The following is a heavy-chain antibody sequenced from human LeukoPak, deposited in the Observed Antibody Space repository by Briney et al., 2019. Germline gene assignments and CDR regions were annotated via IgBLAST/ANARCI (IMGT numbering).Heavy chain of an antibody. D-gene: IGHD5-18*01. V-gene: IGHV3-7*03. Sequence: GGSLRLSCAVSGFTMSNYYMIWVRQAPGKGPEWVANINQDGSEKSYVGSVKGRFTISRDNAKNLLYLQMNSLRAEDTAVYYCAKDDRIQLSGNYYYGMDVWGQGTTVTVSS. CDR2: INQDGSEK. J-gene: IGHJ6*02. CDR1: GFTMSNYY. CDR3: AKDDRIQLSGNYYYGMDV.